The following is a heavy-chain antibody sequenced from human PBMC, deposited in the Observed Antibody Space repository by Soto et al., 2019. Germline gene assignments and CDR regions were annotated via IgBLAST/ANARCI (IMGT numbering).Heavy chain of an antibody. CDR3: ARSRGSAGDYQYNYYCIDV. Sequence: SVKVSCKASGGTFSSYAIRWVRQAPGQGLEWMRGIIPIFGTANYAQKFQGRVTITADESTSTAYMELSSLRSEDTAVYYCARSRGSAGDYQYNYYCIDVWGQGTTVTVSS. D-gene: IGHD4-17*01. V-gene: IGHV1-69*13. CDR1: GGTFSSYA. CDR2: IIPIFGTA. J-gene: IGHJ6*02.